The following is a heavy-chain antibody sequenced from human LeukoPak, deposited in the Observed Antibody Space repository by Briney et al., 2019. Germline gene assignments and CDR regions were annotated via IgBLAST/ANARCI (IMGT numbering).Heavy chain of an antibody. V-gene: IGHV1-2*02. D-gene: IGHD1-1*01. CDR3: AGDTGTTGTTFYYYYYMDV. Sequence: ASVKVSCKASGYTFTGYYMHWVRQAPGQGLEWMGWINPNSGGTNYAQKFQGRVTMTRDTSISTAYMELSRLRSDDTAVYYCAGDTGTTGTTFYYYYYMDVWGKGTTVTISS. CDR2: INPNSGGT. J-gene: IGHJ6*03. CDR1: GYTFTGYY.